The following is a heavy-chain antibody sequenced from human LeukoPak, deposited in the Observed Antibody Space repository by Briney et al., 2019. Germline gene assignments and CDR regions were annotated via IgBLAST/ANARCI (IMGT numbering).Heavy chain of an antibody. CDR1: DLSLSNFA. Sequence: GGSLRLSCAASDLSLSNFAVNWVRQAPGKGLEWVSSISSSSSYIYYADSVKGRFTISRDNAKNSLYLQMNSLRAEDTAVYYCASTILVGATPIDYWGQGTLVTVSS. V-gene: IGHV3-21*01. J-gene: IGHJ4*02. D-gene: IGHD1-26*01. CDR3: ASTILVGATPIDY. CDR2: ISSSSSYI.